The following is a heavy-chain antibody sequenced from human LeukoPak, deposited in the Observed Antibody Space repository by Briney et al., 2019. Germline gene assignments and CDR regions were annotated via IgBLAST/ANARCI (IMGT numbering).Heavy chain of an antibody. J-gene: IGHJ4*02. V-gene: IGHV4-59*08. CDR2: IFYNGDT. Sequence: SETLSLTCSVSGGSIESYYWSWIRQPPGKGLEWVGYIFYNGDTNYNPSLKGRITISVDTPKNQFSLKLRSVTAADTAVYYCARAQDFSDSSGPNYLDFWGQGTLVTVSS. D-gene: IGHD3-22*01. CDR1: GGSIESYY. CDR3: ARAQDFSDSSGPNYLDF.